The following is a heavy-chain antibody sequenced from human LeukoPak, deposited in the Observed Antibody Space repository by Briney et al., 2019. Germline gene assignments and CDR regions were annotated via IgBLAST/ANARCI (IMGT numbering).Heavy chain of an antibody. CDR1: GGSISSSTHY. V-gene: IGHV4-39*07. J-gene: IGHJ4*02. Sequence: SETLSLTCTVSGGSISSSTHYWGWIRQPPGKGLEWIGNIYYRGSTYYNPSLKSRLTMSVDLSENHVSLKLTSLTAADTAVYYCAREGGFYRPLDYSGQGTLVTVSS. CDR2: IYYRGST. CDR3: AREGGFYRPLDY. D-gene: IGHD3-3*01.